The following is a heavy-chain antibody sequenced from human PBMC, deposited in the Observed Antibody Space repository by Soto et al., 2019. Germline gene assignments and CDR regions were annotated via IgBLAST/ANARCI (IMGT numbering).Heavy chain of an antibody. J-gene: IGHJ4*02. D-gene: IGHD6-19*01. CDR3: ARDRGWLVPGGFDY. V-gene: IGHV1-18*01. CDR1: GYTFTSYG. Sequence: ASVKVSCKASGYTFTSYGISWVRQAPGQGLEWMGWISAYNGNTNYAQKLQGRVTMTTDTSTNTAYMELRSPRSDDTAVYYCARDRGWLVPGGFDYWGQGTLVTVSS. CDR2: ISAYNGNT.